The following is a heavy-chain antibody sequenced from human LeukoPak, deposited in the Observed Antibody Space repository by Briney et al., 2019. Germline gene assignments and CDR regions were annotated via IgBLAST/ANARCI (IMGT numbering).Heavy chain of an antibody. V-gene: IGHV3-9*01. J-gene: IGHJ5*02. Sequence: HPGGSLRLSCAASGFTFDDYAMRWVRQAPGKGLEWVSGISWNSGSIGYADSVKGRFTISRDNAKNSLYLQMNSLRAEDTALYYCAKEHKSWGGSSFHPGFDPWGQGTLVTVSS. CDR3: AKEHKSWGGSSFHPGFDP. D-gene: IGHD3-16*01. CDR1: GFTFDDYA. CDR2: ISWNSGSI.